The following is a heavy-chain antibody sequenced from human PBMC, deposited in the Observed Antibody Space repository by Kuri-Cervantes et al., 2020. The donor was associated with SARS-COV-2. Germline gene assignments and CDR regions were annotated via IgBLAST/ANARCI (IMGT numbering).Heavy chain of an antibody. Sequence: GSLRLSCAVYGGSFSGYYWSWIRQPPGKGLEWIGEINHSGSTNYNPSLKSRVTVSVDTSKNQFSLKLSSVTAADTAVYYCARLSGGGYSYGTRFDYWGQGTLVTVAS. CDR2: INHSGST. V-gene: IGHV4-34*01. J-gene: IGHJ4*02. CDR3: ARLSGGGYSYGTRFDY. D-gene: IGHD5-18*01. CDR1: GGSFSGYY.